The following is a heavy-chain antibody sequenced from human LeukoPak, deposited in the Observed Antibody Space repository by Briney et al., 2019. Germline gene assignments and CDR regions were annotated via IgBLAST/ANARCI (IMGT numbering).Heavy chain of an antibody. D-gene: IGHD5-18*01. V-gene: IGHV3-21*01. Sequence: PGGSLRLSCTASGFTFSSYSMNWVRQAPGKGLEWVSSISSSSSYIYYADSVKGRFTISRDNAKNSLYLQMNSLRAEDTAVYYCARTLDTIFYGMDVWGQGTTVTVSS. J-gene: IGHJ6*02. CDR3: ARTLDTIFYGMDV. CDR1: GFTFSSYS. CDR2: ISSSSSYI.